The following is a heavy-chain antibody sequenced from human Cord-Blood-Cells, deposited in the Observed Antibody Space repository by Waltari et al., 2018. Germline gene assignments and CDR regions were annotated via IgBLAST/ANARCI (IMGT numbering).Heavy chain of an antibody. D-gene: IGHD2-2*02. CDR3: ARAIVVVPAAIRGVFDY. J-gene: IGHJ4*02. Sequence: QVQLVQSGAEVKKPGASVKVSCKASGYTFTGYYMHWVRQASGQGLEWMGWINPNSGGTNYAQKFQGRVTMTRDTSISTAYMELSRLRSDDTAVYYCARAIVVVPAAIRGVFDYWGQGTLVTVSS. CDR2: INPNSGGT. CDR1: GYTFTGYY. V-gene: IGHV1-2*02.